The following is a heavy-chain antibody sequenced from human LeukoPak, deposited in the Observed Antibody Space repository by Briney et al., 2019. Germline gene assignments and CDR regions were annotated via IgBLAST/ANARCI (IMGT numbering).Heavy chain of an antibody. D-gene: IGHD3-22*01. Sequence: SETLSLTCAVYGGSFSGYYWSWIRQPPGKGLEWIGEIHHSVSTNYNPSLKSRVTISVDTSKNQFSLKLSSVTAADTAVYYCARHIAYYDSSGYVDYWGQGTLVTVSS. V-gene: IGHV4-34*01. CDR2: IHHSVST. J-gene: IGHJ4*02. CDR3: ARHIAYYDSSGYVDY. CDR1: GGSFSGYY.